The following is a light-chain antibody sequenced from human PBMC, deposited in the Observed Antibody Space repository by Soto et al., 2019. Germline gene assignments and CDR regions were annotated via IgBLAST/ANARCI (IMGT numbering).Light chain of an antibody. CDR2: EDN. J-gene: IGLJ3*02. Sequence: LTQPRSVSESPGKTVTISCTRSSGSIASNYVQWFQQRPGSAPTTVIYEDNQRPSGVPDRFSGSIDFSSNSASLTISGLKTEDEADYYCQSYDNSNHGVFGGGTKLTVL. CDR3: QSYDNSNHGV. CDR1: SGSIASNY. V-gene: IGLV6-57*04.